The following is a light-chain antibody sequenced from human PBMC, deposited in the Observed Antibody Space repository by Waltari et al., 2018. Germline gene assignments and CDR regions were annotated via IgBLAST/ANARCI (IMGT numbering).Light chain of an antibody. CDR3: QQNFSPPQYT. CDR1: QSISTY. V-gene: IGKV1-39*01. J-gene: IGKJ2*01. Sequence: DIQMTQSPSSLSASVGDRVTITCRASQSISTYVNWYQQKPGKAPKPLIYAASTLQSGVPSRFSGGGSGTDFTLTISGLQPEDFASYYCQQNFSPPQYTFGQGTNLEMK. CDR2: AAS.